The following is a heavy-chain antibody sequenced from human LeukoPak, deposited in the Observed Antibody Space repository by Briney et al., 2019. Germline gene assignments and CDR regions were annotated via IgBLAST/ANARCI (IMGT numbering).Heavy chain of an antibody. CDR1: GYTFTSYC. CDR3: AIQSRSSSYDY. CDR2: ISIYNGNR. V-gene: IGHV1-18*01. J-gene: IGHJ4*02. Sequence: ASVKVSCKGSGYTFTSYCISWVRQAPGQRLEWMGWISIYNGNRNYAQKFQGRVTMTTDTSTSTAYMELRSLRSDDTAVYYCAIQSRSSSYDYWGQGTLVTVSS. D-gene: IGHD6-13*01.